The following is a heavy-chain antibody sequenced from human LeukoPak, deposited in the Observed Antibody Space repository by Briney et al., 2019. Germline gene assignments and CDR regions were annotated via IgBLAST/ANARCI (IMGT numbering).Heavy chain of an antibody. J-gene: IGHJ5*02. CDR3: ARSQYQLLFQVWFDP. D-gene: IGHD2-2*01. Sequence: SVKVSCKASGGTFSSYAISWVRQAPGQGLEWMGGIIPIFGTANYAQKFQGRVTITTDESTSTAYMELSSLRSEDTAVYYCARSQYQLLFQVWFDPWGQGTLVTVSS. CDR1: GGTFSSYA. V-gene: IGHV1-69*05. CDR2: IIPIFGTA.